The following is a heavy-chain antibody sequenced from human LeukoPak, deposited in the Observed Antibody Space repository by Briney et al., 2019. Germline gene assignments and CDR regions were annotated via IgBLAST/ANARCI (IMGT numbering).Heavy chain of an antibody. J-gene: IGHJ6*02. CDR1: GVSISSVDYY. D-gene: IGHD2-15*01. V-gene: IGHV4-30-4*01. CDR2: IYYSGST. Sequence: PSETLSLTCTVSGVSISSVDYYWSWIRQPPGKGLEWIGYIYYSGSTYYNPSLKSRVTISVDTSKNQFSLQLNSVTPEDTAVYYCARNYCSGGSCYPSDYGMDVWGQGTTVTVSS. CDR3: ARNYCSGGSCYPSDYGMDV.